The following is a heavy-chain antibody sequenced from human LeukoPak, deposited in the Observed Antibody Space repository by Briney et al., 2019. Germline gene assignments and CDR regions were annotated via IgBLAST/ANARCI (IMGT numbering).Heavy chain of an antibody. D-gene: IGHD2/OR15-2a*01. CDR3: ARDRSMSGWYIDL. Sequence: GGSLRLSCAASGFTFSSYGMHWVRQAPGKGLEWVAVIWYDGSSKYYPDSVQGRFTISRDNSKNTLYLQVNSLRAEDTAVYYRARDRSMSGWYIDLWGRGTLVTVSS. CDR1: GFTFSSYG. J-gene: IGHJ2*01. V-gene: IGHV3-33*01. CDR2: IWYDGSSK.